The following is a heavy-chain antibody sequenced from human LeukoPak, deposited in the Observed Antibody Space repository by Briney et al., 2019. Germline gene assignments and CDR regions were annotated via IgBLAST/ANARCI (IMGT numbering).Heavy chain of an antibody. V-gene: IGHV1-69*01. CDR3: ARSYYYDSSGYCFDY. Sequence: ASVKVSCKASGGTFSSYAISWVRQAPGQGLERMGGIIPIFGTANYAQKFQGRVTITADESTSKAYMELSSLRSEDTAVYYCARSYYYDSSGYCFDYWGQGTLVTVSS. CDR1: GGTFSSYA. CDR2: IIPIFGTA. D-gene: IGHD3-22*01. J-gene: IGHJ4*02.